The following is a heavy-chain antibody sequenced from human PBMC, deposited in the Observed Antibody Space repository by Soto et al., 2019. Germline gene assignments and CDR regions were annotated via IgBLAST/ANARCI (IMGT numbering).Heavy chain of an antibody. CDR1: GGSISSGGYS. V-gene: IGHV4-30-2*01. CDR2: IYHSGST. CDR3: AGGPGVARNY. D-gene: IGHD5-12*01. Sequence: TSETLSLTCAVSGGSISSGGYSWSWIRQPPGKGLEWIGYIYHSGSTYYNPSLKSRVTISVDRSKNQFSLKLSSVTAADTAVYYCAGGPGVARNYWGRGTLVTVSS. J-gene: IGHJ4*02.